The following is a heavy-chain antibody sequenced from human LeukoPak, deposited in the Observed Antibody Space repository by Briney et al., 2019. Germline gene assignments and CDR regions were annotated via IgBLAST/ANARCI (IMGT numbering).Heavy chain of an antibody. J-gene: IGHJ4*02. CDR1: GFTFSIYW. V-gene: IGHV3-74*01. CDR3: ASLDY. Sequence: GGSLRLSCAASGFTFSIYWVHWVRQAPGKGLVWVPSINSDGSSTNYADSVKGRFTISRDNAKNTLYLQMNTLRAEDTAVYYCASLDYWGQGTPVTVSS. CDR2: INSDGSST.